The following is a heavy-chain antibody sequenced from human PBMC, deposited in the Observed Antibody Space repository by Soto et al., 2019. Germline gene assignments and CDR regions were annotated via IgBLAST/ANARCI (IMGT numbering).Heavy chain of an antibody. J-gene: IGHJ4*02. CDR1: GFTFSSYA. CDR3: ARRGSGSYYDY. Sequence: EVQLLESGGGLVQPGGSLRLSCAASGFTFSSYAMRWVRQAPVKGLEWVSAISGSGGSTYYADSVKGRFTISRDNSRNTLYLQMNSLRDEDTAVYYCARRGSGSYYDYWGQGTLVTVS. CDR2: ISGSGGST. V-gene: IGHV3-23*01. D-gene: IGHD1-26*01.